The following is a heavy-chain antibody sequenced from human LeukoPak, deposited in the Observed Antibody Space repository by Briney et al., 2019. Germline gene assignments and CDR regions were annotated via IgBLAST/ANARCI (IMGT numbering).Heavy chain of an antibody. CDR3: ARGGLEWLSDFDY. D-gene: IGHD3-3*01. CDR2: TSSSSSTI. J-gene: IGHJ4*02. CDR1: GFTFSGYD. V-gene: IGHV3-48*04. Sequence: GGSLRLSCAASGFTFSGYDMSWVRQAPGKGLEWVSYTSSSSSTIYYADSVKSRFTISRDNAKNSLYLQMNSLRAEDTAVYYCARGGLEWLSDFDYWGQGTLVTVSS.